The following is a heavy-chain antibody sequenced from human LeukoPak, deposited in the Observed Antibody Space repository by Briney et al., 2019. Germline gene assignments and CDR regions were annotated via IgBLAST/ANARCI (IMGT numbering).Heavy chain of an antibody. Sequence: GGSLRLSCAASGFTFSNAWMSWVRQAPGKGLEWVGRIKSKTDGGTTDYAAPVKGRFTISRDDLKNTLYLQMNSLKTEDTAVYYCTTDLEYKTSYFDYWGQGTLVTVSS. V-gene: IGHV3-15*01. CDR3: TTDLEYKTSYFDY. D-gene: IGHD6-6*01. J-gene: IGHJ4*02. CDR2: IKSKTDGGTT. CDR1: GFTFSNAW.